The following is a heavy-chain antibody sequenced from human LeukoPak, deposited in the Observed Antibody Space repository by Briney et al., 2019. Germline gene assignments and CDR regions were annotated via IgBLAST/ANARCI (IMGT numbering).Heavy chain of an antibody. CDR1: GYTLTELS. CDR3: ATDLRDGYNYVGY. D-gene: IGHD5-24*01. CDR2: ISAYNGNT. Sequence: GASVKVSCKVSGYTLTELSMHWVRQAPGQGLEWMGWISAYNGNTNYAQKFQGRVTMTTDTSTSTAYMELRSLRSDDTAVYYCATDLRDGYNYVGYWGQGTLVTVSS. V-gene: IGHV1-18*01. J-gene: IGHJ4*02.